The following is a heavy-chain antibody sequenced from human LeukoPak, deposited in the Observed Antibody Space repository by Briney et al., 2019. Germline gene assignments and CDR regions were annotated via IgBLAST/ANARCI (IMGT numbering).Heavy chain of an antibody. CDR1: GFTFSKYA. D-gene: IGHD3-10*01. CDR3: VKDRTGTYTLDY. CDR2: ISDDGSRQ. V-gene: IGHV3-30-3*01. J-gene: IGHJ4*02. Sequence: GGSLRLSCAATGFTFSKYAIQWRRQAPGKGLEWVAFISDDGSRQHYADSVKGRFTISRDNSKNTLNLQMNSLRAEDTAVYYCVKDRTGTYTLDYWGQGTLVTVSS.